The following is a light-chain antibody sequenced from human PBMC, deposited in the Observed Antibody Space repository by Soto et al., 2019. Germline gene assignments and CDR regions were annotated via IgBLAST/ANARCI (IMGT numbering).Light chain of an antibody. V-gene: IGLV2-8*01. CDR3: SSYAGNNNVV. CDR1: SCDVGDYKF. J-gene: IGLJ2*01. Sequence: QSALTQPPSASGSPGQSVTISCTGTSCDVGDYKFVSWYQQHPGKAPKLLIYEVSRRPSGVPDRFSGSKSGNTASLTVSGLQAEDEADYYCSSYAGNNNVVFGGGTQLTVL. CDR2: EVS.